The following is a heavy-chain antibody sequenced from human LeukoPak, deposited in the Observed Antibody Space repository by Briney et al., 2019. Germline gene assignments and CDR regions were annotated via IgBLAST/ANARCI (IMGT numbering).Heavy chain of an antibody. Sequence: PGGSLRLSCAASGFTFSSYGMHWVRQAPGKGLEWVAFIRYDGSNKYYADSVKGRFTISRDDSKSTLYLQMNSLRAEDTAVYYCPRQFHPYTSGWSHFDYWGQGTLVTVSS. J-gene: IGHJ4*02. CDR1: GFTFSSYG. V-gene: IGHV3-30*02. D-gene: IGHD6-19*01. CDR2: IRYDGSNK. CDR3: PRQFHPYTSGWSHFDY.